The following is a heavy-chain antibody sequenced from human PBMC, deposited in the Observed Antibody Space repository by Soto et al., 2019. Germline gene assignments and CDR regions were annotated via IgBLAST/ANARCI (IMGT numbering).Heavy chain of an antibody. Sequence: PSETLSLTCTVSGASISSSTYYWGWIRQPPGKGLEWIGSIHYSGSTYNNPSLKSRVSMSVDTSRNQFSLSLNSVTAADTAVYYCTRHRGHDIDVAGSPRYFWGQGTLVTVSS. CDR1: GASISSSTYY. CDR2: IHYSGST. J-gene: IGHJ4*02. V-gene: IGHV4-39*01. CDR3: TRHRGHDIDVAGSPRYF. D-gene: IGHD6-19*01.